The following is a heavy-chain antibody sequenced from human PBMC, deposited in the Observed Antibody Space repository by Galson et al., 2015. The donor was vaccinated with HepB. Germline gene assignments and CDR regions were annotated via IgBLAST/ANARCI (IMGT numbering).Heavy chain of an antibody. CDR2: IYSGGST. CDR3: ARDGGYDFWSGYFGGMDV. V-gene: IGHV3-53*01. D-gene: IGHD3-3*01. CDR1: GFTVSSNY. J-gene: IGHJ6*02. Sequence: SLRLSCAASGFTVSSNYMSWVRQAPGKGLEWVSVIYSGGSTYYADSVKGRFTISRDNSKNTLYLQMNSLRAEDTAVYYCARDGGYDFWSGYFGGMDVWGQGTTVTVSS.